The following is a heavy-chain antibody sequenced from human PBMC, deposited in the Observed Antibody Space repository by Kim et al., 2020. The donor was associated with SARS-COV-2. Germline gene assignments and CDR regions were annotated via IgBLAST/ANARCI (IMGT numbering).Heavy chain of an antibody. D-gene: IGHD3-22*01. Sequence: AEAVKGRFTISRDNSKNTLDLQMNSLRAEDTAVYYCSKGVDSTGYYNWFDPWGQVALVTVSS. J-gene: IGHJ5*02. CDR3: SKGVDSTGYYNWFDP. V-gene: IGHV3-23*01.